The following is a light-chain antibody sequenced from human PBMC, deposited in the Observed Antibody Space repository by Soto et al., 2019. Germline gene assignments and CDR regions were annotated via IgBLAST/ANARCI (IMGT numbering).Light chain of an antibody. CDR3: RQRYNWPLT. CDR2: DAF. CDR1: QSIGNS. Sequence: TVLTQSPATLSLSPGERATLSCKASQSIGNSLGWFQQKPGQAPRLLIEDAFNRATGIPARFTGSGSGSGFNLTISSLEPEDFGVYYCRQRYNWPLTFGGGTKVEIK. J-gene: IGKJ4*01. V-gene: IGKV3-11*01.